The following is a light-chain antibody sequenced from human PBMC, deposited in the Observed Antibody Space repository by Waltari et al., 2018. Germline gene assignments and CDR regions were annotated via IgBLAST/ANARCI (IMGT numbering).Light chain of an antibody. CDR3: HQYYSSPWT. CDR2: WAS. J-gene: IGKJ1*01. Sequence: DIVMTQSPASLAVSLGERATINCKSSQSVLYSSNNKNCLAWYQQKPGQPPKLLIYWASTRESGVPDRFSGSGSGTDFTLTISSLQAEDVAVYYCHQYYSSPWTFGQGTKVEI. CDR1: QSVLYSSNNKNC. V-gene: IGKV4-1*01.